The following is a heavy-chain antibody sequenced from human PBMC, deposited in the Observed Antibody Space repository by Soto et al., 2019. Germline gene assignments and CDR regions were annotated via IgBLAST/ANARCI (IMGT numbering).Heavy chain of an antibody. CDR1: GFTFNIYV. D-gene: IGHD6-19*01. Sequence: QVHLVESGGGVVQPGGSLRLSCEASGFTFNIYVMHWVRQAPGKGLEWVAGISHDGRAQHYRDSVEGRFTISRDNSKSTTYVQRSSLRPEDTAVYYCATEDVSSGRAGTFKNWGRGTLVTV. J-gene: IGHJ1*01. V-gene: IGHV3-30*03. CDR2: ISHDGRAQ. CDR3: ATEDVSSGRAGTFKN.